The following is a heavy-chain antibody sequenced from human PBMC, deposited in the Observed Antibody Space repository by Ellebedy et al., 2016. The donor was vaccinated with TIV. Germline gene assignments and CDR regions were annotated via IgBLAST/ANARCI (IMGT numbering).Heavy chain of an antibody. Sequence: ASVKVSXKASRYTFTGYYMHWVRQAPGQGLEWMGWINPNSGGTNYAQKFQGRVTMTRDTSISTAYMELSRLRSDDTAVYYCARDPGIAVLTIDYWGQGTLVTVSS. CDR1: RYTFTGYY. V-gene: IGHV1-2*02. CDR3: ARDPGIAVLTIDY. J-gene: IGHJ4*02. D-gene: IGHD6-19*01. CDR2: INPNSGGT.